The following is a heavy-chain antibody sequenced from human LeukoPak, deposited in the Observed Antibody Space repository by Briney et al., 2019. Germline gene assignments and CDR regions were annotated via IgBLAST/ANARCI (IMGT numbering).Heavy chain of an antibody. CDR1: GYTFTGYY. CDR2: INPKRGGT. Sequence: ASVKVSCKASGYTFTGYYMHWVRQAPGQGLEWMGWINPKRGGTNYAQKFQGRVTMTRDTSISTAYMELSRLRSDDTAVYYCARSYYDSNAFDIGGQGTMVTVSS. J-gene: IGHJ3*02. CDR3: ARSYYDSNAFDI. D-gene: IGHD3-22*01. V-gene: IGHV1-2*02.